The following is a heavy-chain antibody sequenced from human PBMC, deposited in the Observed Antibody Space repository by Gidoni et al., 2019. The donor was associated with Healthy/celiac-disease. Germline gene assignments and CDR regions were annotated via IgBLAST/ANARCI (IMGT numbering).Heavy chain of an antibody. CDR2: ISGSGGST. CDR1: GFTFSSYA. J-gene: IGHJ4*02. CDR3: ARDSDSSGFMGDY. V-gene: IGHV3-23*01. D-gene: IGHD3-22*01. Sequence: EVQLLESGGGLVQPGGSLRLSCAASGFTFSSYAMSWVRQAPGKGLEWVSTISGSGGSTYYADSVKGRFTISRDNSKNTLYLQMNSLRAEDTAVYYCARDSDSSGFMGDYWGQGTLVTVSS.